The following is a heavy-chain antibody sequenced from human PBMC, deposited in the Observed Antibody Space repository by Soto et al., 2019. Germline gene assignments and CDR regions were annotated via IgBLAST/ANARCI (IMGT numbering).Heavy chain of an antibody. J-gene: IGHJ4*02. V-gene: IGHV4-4*02. Sequence: SETLSLTCNVSGGSITNNNWWSWVRQPPGKGLEWIGAIYHSGHTNFNPSLKSRATLSLDYSENQFSLKLTSATAADTAIYYCASIAYSASGFDYWGQGTLDTVSS. D-gene: IGHD1-26*01. CDR2: IYHSGHT. CDR1: GGSITNNNW. CDR3: ASIAYSASGFDY.